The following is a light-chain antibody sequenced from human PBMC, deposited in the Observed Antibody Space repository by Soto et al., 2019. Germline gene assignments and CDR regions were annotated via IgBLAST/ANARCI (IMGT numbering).Light chain of an antibody. Sequence: DIQVTQSHSTLSTSIGDRVTITCRASQSISDSLAWYQQKPGKAPFLLISDASNLERGVPSRFSGSGSGTEFTLTISSMQPDDFATYYCQQYTGYSRTFGQGTKV. J-gene: IGKJ1*01. V-gene: IGKV1-5*01. CDR2: DAS. CDR3: QQYTGYSRT. CDR1: QSISDS.